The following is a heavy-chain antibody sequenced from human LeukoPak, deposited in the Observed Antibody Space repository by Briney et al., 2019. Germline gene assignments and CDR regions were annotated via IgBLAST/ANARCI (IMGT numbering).Heavy chain of an antibody. CDR1: GFTFGNYG. J-gene: IGHJ4*02. Sequence: GGSLRLSCAASGFTFGNYGMHWVRQAPGKGLEWVAFIRFDGSKKNYADSVRGRFTISRDNSKNTLYLQMNSLRADDTAVYYCALIRDYDSTVKDYWGQGTPVTVSS. V-gene: IGHV3-30*02. D-gene: IGHD3-22*01. CDR3: ALIRDYDSTVKDY. CDR2: IRFDGSKK.